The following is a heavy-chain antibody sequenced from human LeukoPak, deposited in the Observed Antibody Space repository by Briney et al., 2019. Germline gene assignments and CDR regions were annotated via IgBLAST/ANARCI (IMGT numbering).Heavy chain of an antibody. D-gene: IGHD6-6*01. CDR3: ARTSYSSSSVFFDY. CDR2: IDWDDDT. J-gene: IGHJ4*02. V-gene: IGHV2-70*11. CDR1: GVSPSTSGMC. Sequence: SGPTLVDPPQNPPLTRPLSGVSPSTSGMCVGWIPHPPRKGPEWLARIDWDDDTYYSTSLKTRLTISKDTSKNQVVLTMINMDPVDTATYYCARTSYSSSSVFFDYWGQGTLVTVSS.